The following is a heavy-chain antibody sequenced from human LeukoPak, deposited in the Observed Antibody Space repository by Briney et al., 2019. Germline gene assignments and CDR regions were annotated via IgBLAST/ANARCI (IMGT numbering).Heavy chain of an antibody. V-gene: IGHV3-23*01. CDR1: GFTFSSYA. D-gene: IGHD3-22*01. Sequence: GGSLRLSCAASGFTFSSYAMSWVRQAPGKGLEWVSAISGSGGSTYYADSVKGRFTISRDNSKNTPYLQMNSLRAEDTAVYYCAKGEYYYDSSGYYYRTPMHFDYWGQGTLVTVSS. J-gene: IGHJ4*02. CDR2: ISGSGGST. CDR3: AKGEYYYDSSGYYYRTPMHFDY.